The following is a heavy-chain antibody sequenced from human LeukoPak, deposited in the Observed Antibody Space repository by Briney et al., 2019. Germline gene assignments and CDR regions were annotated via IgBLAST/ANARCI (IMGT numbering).Heavy chain of an antibody. D-gene: IGHD4-17*01. Sequence: GASVKVSCKASGYTFTGYYMHWVRQAPGQGLEWMGWISAYNGNTNYAQKLQGRVTMTTDTSTSTAYMELRSLRSDDTAVYYCAREGGPYGAPYYFDYWGQGTLVTVSS. J-gene: IGHJ4*02. CDR2: ISAYNGNT. CDR3: AREGGPYGAPYYFDY. V-gene: IGHV1-18*04. CDR1: GYTFTGYY.